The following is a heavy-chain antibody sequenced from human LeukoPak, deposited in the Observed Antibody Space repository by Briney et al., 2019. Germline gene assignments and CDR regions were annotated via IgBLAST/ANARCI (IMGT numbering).Heavy chain of an antibody. D-gene: IGHD1-26*01. CDR3: GRVGTGSYYLDS. CDR2: INPDHGNT. Sequence: ASVKVSCKASGYAFTNYGLGWVRQAPGQGLEWMGWINPDHGNTHYAQNFQRRVTMTTEASTNTAYMDLRRLRSDDTALYYCGRVGTGSYYLDSWGQGTLVTVSS. CDR1: GYAFTNYG. J-gene: IGHJ4*02. V-gene: IGHV1-18*01.